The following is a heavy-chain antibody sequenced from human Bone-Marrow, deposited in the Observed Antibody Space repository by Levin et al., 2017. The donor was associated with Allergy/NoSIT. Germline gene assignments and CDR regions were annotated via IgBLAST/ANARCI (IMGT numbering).Heavy chain of an antibody. CDR1: GYTFTSYY. Sequence: GESLKISCKASGYTFTSYYMHWVRQAPGQGLEWMGWINPNSGGTNYAQKFQGRVTMTRDTSISTVYMELSSLRSDDTAVYYCARVHYYYYASGFPLDYWGQGTLVTVSS. D-gene: IGHD3-22*01. J-gene: IGHJ4*02. CDR3: ARVHYYYYASGFPLDY. CDR2: INPNSGGT. V-gene: IGHV1-2*02.